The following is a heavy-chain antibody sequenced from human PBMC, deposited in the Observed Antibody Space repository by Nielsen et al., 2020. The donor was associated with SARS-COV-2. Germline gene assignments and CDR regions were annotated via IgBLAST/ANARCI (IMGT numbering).Heavy chain of an antibody. D-gene: IGHD2-2*03. V-gene: IGHV4-39*02. CDR1: AGSISGSSYY. CDR2: IYYSGIT. Sequence: ETLSLTCTVSAGSISGSSYYWGWIRQPPGKGLEWIGVIYYSGITYYNPSLESRVTISVDTSRDQFSLKLSSVTAPDTAVYYCAKEDLKMDYGMDVWGQGTTVTVSS. CDR3: AKEDLKMDYGMDV. J-gene: IGHJ6*02.